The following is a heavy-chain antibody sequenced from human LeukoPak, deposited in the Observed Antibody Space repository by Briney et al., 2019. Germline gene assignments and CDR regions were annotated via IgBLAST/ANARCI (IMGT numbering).Heavy chain of an antibody. V-gene: IGHV4-4*02. CDR1: GGSIRSSNL. CDR2: IYHSGST. CDR3: ARDARERLRAHHYYYYMDV. J-gene: IGHJ6*03. D-gene: IGHD1-1*01. Sequence: SETLSLTCAASGGSIRSSNLWSWVRQPPGKGLEWIGEIYHSGSTNYNPSFESRVTMSADRSKNKFYLTLTPVTAADTAIYYCARDARERLRAHHYYYYMDVWGKGTTVTISS.